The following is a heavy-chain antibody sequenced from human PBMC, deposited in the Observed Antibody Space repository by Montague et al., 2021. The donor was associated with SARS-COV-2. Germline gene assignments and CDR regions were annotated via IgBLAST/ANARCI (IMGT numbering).Heavy chain of an antibody. CDR3: ASLTLGYCSSTSCYSDWFDP. Sequence: SETLSLTCAVYGGSFSGYYWSWFRQPPGKGLEWIGEINHSGSTNYNPSLKSRGTILVATSKNQFSLKMSSVTAADTAVYYCASLTLGYCSSTSCYSDWFDPWGQGTLVTVSS. V-gene: IGHV4-34*01. CDR1: GGSFSGYY. D-gene: IGHD2-2*02. CDR2: INHSGST. J-gene: IGHJ5*02.